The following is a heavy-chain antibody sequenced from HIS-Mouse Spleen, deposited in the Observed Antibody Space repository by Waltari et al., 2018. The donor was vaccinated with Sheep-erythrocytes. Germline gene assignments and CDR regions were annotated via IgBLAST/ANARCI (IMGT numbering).Heavy chain of an antibody. CDR2: ISYDGSNK. V-gene: IGHV3-30*18. J-gene: IGHJ4*02. CDR1: GFTLRSYG. D-gene: IGHD1-26*01. Sequence: QVQLVESGGGVVQPGRSLRLSCAASGFTLRSYGMHWVRQAPGQGLEWVAVISYDGSNKYYADSVKGRFTISRDNSKNTLYLQMNSLRAEDTAVYYCAKPVGATTAFDYWGQGTLVTVSS. CDR3: AKPVGATTAFDY.